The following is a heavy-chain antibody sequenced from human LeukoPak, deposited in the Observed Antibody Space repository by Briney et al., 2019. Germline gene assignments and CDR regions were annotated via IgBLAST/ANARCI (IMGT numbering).Heavy chain of an antibody. D-gene: IGHD4-17*01. V-gene: IGHV4-39*01. CDR1: GGSISSSSYY. Sequence: PSETLSLTCTVSGGSISSSSYYWGWIRQPPGKGLAWIGSIYYSGSTYYNPSLKSRVTISVDTSKNQFSLKLSSVTAADTAVYYCNYGDYLNYYYYMDVWGKGTTVTVSS. J-gene: IGHJ6*03. CDR3: NYGDYLNYYYYMDV. CDR2: IYYSGST.